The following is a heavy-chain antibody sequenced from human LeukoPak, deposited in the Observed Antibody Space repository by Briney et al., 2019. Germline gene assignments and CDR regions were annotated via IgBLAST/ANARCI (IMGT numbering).Heavy chain of an antibody. Sequence: GGSLRLSCAASGFIFSSYSMSWVRQAPGKGLEWVSVITGSGGNTYYADSVKGRFTISKDNSKNTVYLQMSSLRVDDMAVYYCAKAASSGGPSYYYGMDVWGQGPRSPSP. V-gene: IGHV3-23*01. J-gene: IGHJ6*02. CDR1: GFIFSSYS. CDR3: AKAASSGGPSYYYGMDV. D-gene: IGHD6-25*01. CDR2: ITGSGGNT.